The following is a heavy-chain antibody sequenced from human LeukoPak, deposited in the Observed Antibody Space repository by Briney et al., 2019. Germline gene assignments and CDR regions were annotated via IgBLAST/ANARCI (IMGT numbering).Heavy chain of an antibody. J-gene: IGHJ6*03. CDR2: ISAYNGNT. CDR3: ARLYSSGWYSYYYYMDV. D-gene: IGHD6-19*01. V-gene: IGHV1-18*01. Sequence: ASVKVSCKASGYTFTSYGISWVRQAPGQGLEWMGWISAYNGNTNYAQKLQGRVTMTTDTSTSTAYMELRSLRSDDTAVYYCARLYSSGWYSYYYYMDVWGKGTTVTVSS. CDR1: GYTFTSYG.